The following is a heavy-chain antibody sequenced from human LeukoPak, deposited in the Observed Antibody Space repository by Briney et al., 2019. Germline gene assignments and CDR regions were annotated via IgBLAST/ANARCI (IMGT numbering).Heavy chain of an antibody. J-gene: IGHJ4*02. D-gene: IGHD6-13*01. Sequence: PGGSLRLSCAASGFTFSSYEMNWVRQAPGKGLEWVSYIDSSGSNIHYADSVKGRFTISRDNAKNSLYLQMNSLRAEDTAVYYCARDRYSSPSGLDYWGQGTLVTVSS. CDR3: ARDRYSSPSGLDY. CDR1: GFTFSSYE. CDR2: IDSSGSNI. V-gene: IGHV3-48*03.